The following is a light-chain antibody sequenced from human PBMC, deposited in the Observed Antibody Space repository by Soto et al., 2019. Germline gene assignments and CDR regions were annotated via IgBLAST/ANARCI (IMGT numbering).Light chain of an antibody. J-gene: IGLJ1*01. CDR1: STDVGYYNL. CDR2: EGT. V-gene: IGLV2-23*01. CDR3: CSYAGGSTYV. Sequence: QSVLTQPASVSGSPGQSITISCTGTSTDVGYYNLVSWYQHHPGRSPKFLIYEGTKRPSGVSSRFSGSKSGNTASLTISGLHAEDEAYYYCCSYAGGSTYVFGAGTKVTVL.